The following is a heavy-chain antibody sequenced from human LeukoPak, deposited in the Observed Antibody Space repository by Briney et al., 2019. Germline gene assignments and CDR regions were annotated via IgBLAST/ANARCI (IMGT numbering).Heavy chain of an antibody. D-gene: IGHD6-13*01. V-gene: IGHV1-24*01. CDR1: GYTLTELS. CDR2: FDPEDGET. J-gene: IGHJ5*02. Sequence: GASVKVSCKVSGYTLTELSMHWVRQAPGKGLEWMGGFDPEDGETIYAQKFQGRVTMTEDTSTDTAYMELSSLRSEDTAVYYCAVFTYVAAAGPNWFGPWGQGTLVTVSS. CDR3: AVFTYVAAAGPNWFGP.